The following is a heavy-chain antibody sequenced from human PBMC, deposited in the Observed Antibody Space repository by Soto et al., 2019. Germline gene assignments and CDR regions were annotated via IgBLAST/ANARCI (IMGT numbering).Heavy chain of an antibody. CDR3: ARVTWSGYDPYDFDY. V-gene: IGHV4-59*01. J-gene: IGHJ4*02. CDR1: GGSISSYY. D-gene: IGHD5-12*01. CDR2: IYYSGST. Sequence: QVQLQEPGPGLVKPSETLSLTCTDTGGSISSYYWSWIRQPPGKGLEWIGYIYYSGSTNYNPSLMSRVTITVDTSKGLVSLKLSFVTAAGTAVYYCARVTWSGYDPYDFDYWGQRTLVNVSA.